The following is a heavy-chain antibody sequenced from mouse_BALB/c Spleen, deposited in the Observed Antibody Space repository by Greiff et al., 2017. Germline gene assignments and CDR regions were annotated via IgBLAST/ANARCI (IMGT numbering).Heavy chain of an antibody. Sequence: VQLQQSGAELMKPGASVKISCKATGYTFSSYWIEWVKQRPGHGLEWIGEILPGSGSTNYNEKFKGKATFTADTSSNTAYMQLSSLTSEDSAVYYCARRAVRGYAMDYWGQGTSVTVSS. CDR2: ILPGSGST. CDR1: GYTFSSYW. CDR3: ARRAVRGYAMDY. J-gene: IGHJ4*01. V-gene: IGHV1-9*01. D-gene: IGHD2-14*01.